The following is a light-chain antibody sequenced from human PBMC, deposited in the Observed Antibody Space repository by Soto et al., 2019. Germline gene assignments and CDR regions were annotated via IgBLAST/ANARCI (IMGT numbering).Light chain of an antibody. CDR3: LQDYNYPRT. J-gene: IGKJ1*01. Sequence: AIQMTQSPSSLSASVGDRVSITCRASQGIRNDLGWYQQKPGKAPNLLIYAASTLQSGVPSRFSGSGSGTECTLTISSLQPEDFATYYCLQDYNYPRTFGKGTKVEIK. CDR1: QGIRND. CDR2: AAS. V-gene: IGKV1-6*01.